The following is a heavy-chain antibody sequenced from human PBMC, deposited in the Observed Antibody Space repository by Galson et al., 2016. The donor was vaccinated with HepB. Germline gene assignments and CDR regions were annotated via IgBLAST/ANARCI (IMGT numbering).Heavy chain of an antibody. V-gene: IGHV1-24*01. CDR1: GYTLTELS. CDR3: APQAIYYENRGDEGY. Sequence: SVKVSCKVSGYTLTELSMHWVRQAPGKGLEWMGGFDPEDDETIYAQKFQGRVTMTEDTSTDTAYMELSSLRSEDTAVYYCAPQAIYYENRGDEGYWGQGTLVTVSS. J-gene: IGHJ4*02. D-gene: IGHD3-22*01. CDR2: FDPEDDET.